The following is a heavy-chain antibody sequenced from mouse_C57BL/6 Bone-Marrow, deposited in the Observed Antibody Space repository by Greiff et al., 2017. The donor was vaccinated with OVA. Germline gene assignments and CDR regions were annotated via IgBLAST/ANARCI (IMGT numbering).Heavy chain of an antibody. CDR2: IDPEDGDT. CDR1: GFNIQDYY. V-gene: IGHV14-1*01. J-gene: IGHJ1*03. Sequence: VQLQQSGAELVRPGASVKLSCTASGFNIQDYYMHWVKQRPEQGLEWIGRIDPEDGDTEYAPKFQGKATMTADTSSNTAYLQLSSLTSEDTAVYYCTTYYYGSSYRYFDVWGTGTTVTVSS. CDR3: TTYYYGSSYRYFDV. D-gene: IGHD1-1*01.